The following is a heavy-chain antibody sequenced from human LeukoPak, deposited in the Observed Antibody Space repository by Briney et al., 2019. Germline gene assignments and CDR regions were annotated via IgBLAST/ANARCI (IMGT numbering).Heavy chain of an antibody. CDR1: GYSFTNHS. CDR2: IYPGDSDT. J-gene: IGHJ4*02. Sequence: GESLKISCKVSGYSFTNHSIGWVRQMPGKGLEWMGIIYPGDSDTRYSPSFQGQVTISVDKSISTAYLQWSSLKASDTAMYYCATARFCSGGACYAEHWGQGTLVTVSS. V-gene: IGHV5-51*01. CDR3: ATARFCSGGACYAEH. D-gene: IGHD2-15*01.